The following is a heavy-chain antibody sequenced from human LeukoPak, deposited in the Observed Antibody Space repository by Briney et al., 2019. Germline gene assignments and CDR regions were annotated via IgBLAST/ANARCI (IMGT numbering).Heavy chain of an antibody. CDR3: ARILRQYYYDSSGYYKKSYFDY. D-gene: IGHD3-22*01. V-gene: IGHV4-38-2*01. J-gene: IGHJ4*02. Sequence: PGGSLRLSCAASGFTFSTGMSWVRQPPGKGLEWIGNIYYSGSTYYNPSLKSRVTISVDTSKNQFSLKLSSVTAADTAVYYCARILRQYYYDSSGYYKKSYFDYWGQGTLVTVSS. CDR1: GFTFSTG. CDR2: IYYSGST.